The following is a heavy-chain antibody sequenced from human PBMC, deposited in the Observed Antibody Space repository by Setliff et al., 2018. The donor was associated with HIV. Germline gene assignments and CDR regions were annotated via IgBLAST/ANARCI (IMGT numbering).Heavy chain of an antibody. CDR1: GYSFSTYG. Sequence: ASVKVSCKASGYSFSTYGISWVRQAPGQGLEWMGWISVYNGNTNYAQKLQGRVTMTTDTSTDTAYMELRSLRSDDTAVYYYARASTALTYYGMDVWGQGTTVTVSS. CDR2: ISVYNGNT. CDR3: ARASTALTYYGMDV. V-gene: IGHV1-18*01. J-gene: IGHJ6*02.